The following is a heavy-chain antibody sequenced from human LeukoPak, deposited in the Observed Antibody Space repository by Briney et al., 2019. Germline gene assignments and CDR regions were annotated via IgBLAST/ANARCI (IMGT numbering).Heavy chain of an antibody. V-gene: IGHV3-74*01. CDR1: GFTFNTYW. CDR2: INSDGSST. CDR3: ATGGVGTMVRDPGP. J-gene: IGHJ5*02. D-gene: IGHD3-10*01. Sequence: QPGGSLRLSCAASGFTFNTYWMDWVRRAPGKGLVWVSRINSDGSSTSYADSVKGRFTISRDNAKNTLYLQMNSLRSEDTAVYYCATGGVGTMVRDPGPWGQGTLVTVSS.